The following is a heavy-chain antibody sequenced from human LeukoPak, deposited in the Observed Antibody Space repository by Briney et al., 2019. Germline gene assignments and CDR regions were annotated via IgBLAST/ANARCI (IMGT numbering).Heavy chain of an antibody. V-gene: IGHV4-34*01. D-gene: IGHD5-24*01. Sequence: KASETLSLTCAVYGGYFSGYYWSWIRQTPGKGLEWIGEINHSGSTNYNPSLKSRVTISVDTSKNQFSLKLTSVTAADTAVYYCARHKGPRRSRDGYNSPYFDYWGQGTLVTVSS. CDR3: ARHKGPRRSRDGYNSPYFDY. CDR2: INHSGST. CDR1: GGYFSGYY. J-gene: IGHJ4*02.